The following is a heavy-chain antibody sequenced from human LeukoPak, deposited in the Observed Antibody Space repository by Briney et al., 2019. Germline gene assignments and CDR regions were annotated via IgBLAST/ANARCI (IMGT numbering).Heavy chain of an antibody. D-gene: IGHD4-17*01. Sequence: ASVKVSCKASGYTFTGYYMHWVRQAPGQGLEWMGRINPNSGGTNYAQKFQGRVTMTRDTSISTAYMELSRLRSDDTAVYYCARGSLDYGDYTVFDYWGQGTLVTVSS. V-gene: IGHV1-2*06. CDR1: GYTFTGYY. J-gene: IGHJ4*02. CDR3: ARGSLDYGDYTVFDY. CDR2: INPNSGGT.